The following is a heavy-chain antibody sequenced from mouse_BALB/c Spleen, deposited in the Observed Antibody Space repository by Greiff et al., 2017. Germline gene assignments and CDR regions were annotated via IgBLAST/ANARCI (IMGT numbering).Heavy chain of an antibody. Sequence: EVQLQQSGAELVKPGASVKLSCTASGFNIKDTYMHWVKQRPEQGLEWIGRIDPANGNTKYDPKFQGKATITADTSSNTAYLQLSSLTSEDTAVYYCARRKLRLPGAMDYWGQGTSVTVSS. CDR2: IDPANGNT. J-gene: IGHJ4*01. D-gene: IGHD2-2*01. CDR3: ARRKLRLPGAMDY. V-gene: IGHV14-3*02. CDR1: GFNIKDTY.